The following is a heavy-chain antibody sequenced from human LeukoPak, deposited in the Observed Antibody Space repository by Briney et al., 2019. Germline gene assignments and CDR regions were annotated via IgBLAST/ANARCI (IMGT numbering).Heavy chain of an antibody. V-gene: IGHV3-48*02. CDR2: SNTDGTI. CDR3: VRDRDYAFDF. CDR1: GFTFSYYS. Sequence: GGSLRLSCAASGFTFSYYSMNWVHQAPGKGLEWISYSNTDGTISYADSVKGRFTISRDNAENSLYLQMNSLRDEDTAVYFCVRDRDYAFDFWGQGTMVTVSS. J-gene: IGHJ3*01.